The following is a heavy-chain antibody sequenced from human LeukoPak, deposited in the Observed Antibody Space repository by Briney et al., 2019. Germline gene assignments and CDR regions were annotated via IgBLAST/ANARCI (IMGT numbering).Heavy chain of an antibody. J-gene: IGHJ5*02. D-gene: IGHD5-24*01. CDR3: ARDRMAQGWFDP. CDR1: GFTFSSYE. CDR2: ISSRGSTI. Sequence: GGSLRLSCAASGFTFSSYEMNWVRQAPGKGLEWVSYISSRGSTIYYADPVKGRFTISRDNAKNSLYLQMNSLRAEDTAVYYCARDRMAQGWFDPWGQGTLVTVSS. V-gene: IGHV3-48*03.